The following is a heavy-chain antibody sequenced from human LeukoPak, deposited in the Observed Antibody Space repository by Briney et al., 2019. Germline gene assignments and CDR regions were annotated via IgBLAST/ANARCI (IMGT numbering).Heavy chain of an antibody. D-gene: IGHD5-18*01. J-gene: IGHJ6*03. CDR3: TTPQMQLRKKDYYYYMDV. CDR1: GFTFSGSA. Sequence: PGGSLRLSCAASGFTFSGSAMHWVRQASGKGLEWVGRIRSKANSYATAYAASVKGRFTISRDDSKNTAYLQMNSLKTEDTAVYYCTTPQMQLRKKDYYYYMDVWGKGTTVTVSS. CDR2: IRSKANSYAT. V-gene: IGHV3-73*01.